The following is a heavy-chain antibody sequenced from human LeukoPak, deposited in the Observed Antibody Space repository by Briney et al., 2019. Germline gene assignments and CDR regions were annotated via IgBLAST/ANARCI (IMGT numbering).Heavy chain of an antibody. Sequence: GGSLRLSCAASGFTFSSYAMSWVRQAPGKGLEWVSAISGSGGSTYYADSVKGRFTISRDNSKNTLYLQMNSLRAENTAVYYCAKVQWSSSSWYWDFDYWGQGTLVTVSS. V-gene: IGHV3-23*01. CDR2: ISGSGGST. J-gene: IGHJ4*02. CDR3: AKVQWSSSSWYWDFDY. CDR1: GFTFSSYA. D-gene: IGHD6-13*01.